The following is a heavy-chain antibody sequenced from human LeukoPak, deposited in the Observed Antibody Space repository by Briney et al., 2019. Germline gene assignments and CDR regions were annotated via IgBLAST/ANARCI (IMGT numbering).Heavy chain of an antibody. CDR2: MNPNSGDT. Sequence: ASVKVSCKASGYTFTSYDINWVRQATGQGLEWMGWMNPNSGDTGYAQKFQGRVTMTRNTSISTAYMELSSLRSEDTAVYYCARGRGYCSSTSCYRDYYYYYYMDVWGKGTTVTISS. V-gene: IGHV1-8*01. J-gene: IGHJ6*03. CDR1: GYTFTSYD. CDR3: ARGRGYCSSTSCYRDYYYYYYMDV. D-gene: IGHD2-2*01.